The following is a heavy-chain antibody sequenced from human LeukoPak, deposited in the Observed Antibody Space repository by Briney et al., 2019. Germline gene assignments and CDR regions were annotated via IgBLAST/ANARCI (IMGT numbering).Heavy chain of an antibody. J-gene: IGHJ3*02. Sequence: GGSLRLSCAASGFTVSSNYMSWVRQAPGKGLEWVSVIYSGGSTYYADSVKGRFTISRDNSKNTLYLQMNSLRAEDTAVYYCARDLLYGDYSYAFDIWGQGTMVTVSS. CDR2: IYSGGST. CDR1: GFTVSSNY. D-gene: IGHD4-17*01. CDR3: ARDLLYGDYSYAFDI. V-gene: IGHV3-66*01.